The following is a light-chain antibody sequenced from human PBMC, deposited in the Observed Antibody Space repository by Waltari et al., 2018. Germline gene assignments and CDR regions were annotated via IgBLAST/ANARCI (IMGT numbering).Light chain of an antibody. CDR2: GKN. CDR1: SLRTYH. CDR3: YSRDSSANHRM. V-gene: IGLV3-19*01. Sequence: SSELTQDPAVSVALGQTVRITCQGDSLRTYHATLFQQKPGQAPVLVVYGKNNRPSGIPDRFSGSNSGNTASLTITGAQAEDEADYYCYSRDSSANHRMFGGGTKLTVL. J-gene: IGLJ3*02.